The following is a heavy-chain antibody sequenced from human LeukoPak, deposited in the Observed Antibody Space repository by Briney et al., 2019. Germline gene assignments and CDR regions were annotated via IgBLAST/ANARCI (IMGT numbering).Heavy chain of an antibody. CDR3: ARGLYSSSWYFDY. CDR2: ISAYDGDT. D-gene: IGHD6-13*01. CDR1: GYSFNSYG. J-gene: IGHJ4*02. Sequence: ASVKVSCKASGYSFNSYGISWVRQAPGQGLEWMGWISAYDGDTNYPQSLQGRVTMTTDTSTTTAYMELTGLRSDDTAVYYCARGLYSSSWYFDYWGQGTLVTVSS. V-gene: IGHV1-18*01.